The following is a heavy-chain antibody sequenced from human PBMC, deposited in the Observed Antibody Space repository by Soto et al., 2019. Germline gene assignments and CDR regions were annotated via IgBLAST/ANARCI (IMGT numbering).Heavy chain of an antibody. CDR2: IYPGDSDT. D-gene: IGHD3-10*01. V-gene: IGHV5-51*01. J-gene: IGHJ5*02. CDR1: GYSFTSYW. Sequence: EVQLVQSGAEVKKPGESLKISCKASGYSFTSYWIGWVRQMPGKGLEWMGIIYPGDSDTRYSPSFQGQVTISADKSISDASXQWSSLKASDTAMYYCARHGEYYYGSGSLLRWFDPWGQGTLVTVSS. CDR3: ARHGEYYYGSGSLLRWFDP.